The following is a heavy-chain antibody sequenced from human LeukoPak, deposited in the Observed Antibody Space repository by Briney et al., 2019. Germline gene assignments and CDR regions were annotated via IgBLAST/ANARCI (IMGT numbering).Heavy chain of an antibody. Sequence: GGSLRLSCAASGFTFSSYAMSWVRQAPGKGLEWVANIKQDGSEKYYVDSVKGRFTISRDNAKNSLYLQMNSLRAEDTAVYYCARCRVPFDYWGQGTLVTVSS. J-gene: IGHJ4*02. CDR1: GFTFSSYA. CDR3: ARCRVPFDY. CDR2: IKQDGSEK. D-gene: IGHD1-1*01. V-gene: IGHV3-7*01.